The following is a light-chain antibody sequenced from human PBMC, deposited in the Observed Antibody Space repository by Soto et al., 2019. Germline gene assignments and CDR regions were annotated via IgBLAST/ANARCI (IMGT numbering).Light chain of an antibody. CDR2: RAS. Sequence: DIQMTQSPSTLSASVGDRVTITCRASQIISTWLAWYQQKVGEAPKLLIYRASILESGVPPRFSGSGSGTEFTLTISSLQPDDFATYYCQQYKSPAWTFGQGTKVDI. J-gene: IGKJ1*01. CDR3: QQYKSPAWT. V-gene: IGKV1-5*03. CDR1: QIISTW.